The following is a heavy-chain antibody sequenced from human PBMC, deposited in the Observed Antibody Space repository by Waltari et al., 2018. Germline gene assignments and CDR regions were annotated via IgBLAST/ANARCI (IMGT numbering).Heavy chain of an antibody. J-gene: IGHJ4*02. Sequence: EVQLVESGGVVVQPGGSLGISCAASGVTFDDYTMHWVGQAPGKGLELVSRISWDGGITYYADSVKGRCTIARDNSKNSLYLQMNSLRTEDTALYYCERGRRYSDEIDYWGQGTLVTVSS. CDR1: GVTFDDYT. V-gene: IGHV3-43*01. CDR3: ERGRRYSDEIDY. D-gene: IGHD5-18*01. CDR2: ISWDGGIT.